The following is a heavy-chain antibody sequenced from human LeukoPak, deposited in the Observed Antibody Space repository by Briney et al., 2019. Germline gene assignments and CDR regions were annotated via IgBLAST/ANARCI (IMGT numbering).Heavy chain of an antibody. V-gene: IGHV4-59*08. Sequence: SETLSLTCTVSGGSISSYYWSWIRQPPGKGLEWIGYIYYSGSTNYNPFLKSRVTISVDTSKNQFSLKLSSVTAADTAVYYCAGLWFGGLRHNYYYYGMDVWGQGTTVTVSS. CDR3: AGLWFGGLRHNYYYYGMDV. J-gene: IGHJ6*02. D-gene: IGHD3-10*01. CDR2: IYYSGST. CDR1: GGSISSYY.